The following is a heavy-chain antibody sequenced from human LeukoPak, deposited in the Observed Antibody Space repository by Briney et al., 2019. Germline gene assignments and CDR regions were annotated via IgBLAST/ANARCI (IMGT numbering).Heavy chain of an antibody. D-gene: IGHD5-12*01. V-gene: IGHV4-59*01. CDR1: GGSISSYY. CDR3: ARNSPRGYAHAFDS. CDR2: IYYSGST. Sequence: KPSETLSLTCTVSGGSISSYYWSWIRQPPGKGLEWIGYIYYSGSTNYNPSLKSRGTISVDTSNNQFSLKLSSVTAADTAVYYCARNSPRGYAHAFDSWGQGTMVTVSS. J-gene: IGHJ3*02.